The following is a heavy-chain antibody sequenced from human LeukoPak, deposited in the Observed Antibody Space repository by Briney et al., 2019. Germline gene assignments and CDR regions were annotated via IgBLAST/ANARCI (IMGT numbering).Heavy chain of an antibody. J-gene: IGHJ5*02. Sequence: PGRSLRLSCAASGFTFSSYGMHWVRQAPGKGLEWVAVIWYDGSNKYYADSVKGRFTISRDNSKNTLYLQMNSLRAEDTAVYYCARAYSSSWYTWFDPWGQGTLVTVSS. CDR3: ARAYSSSWYTWFDP. D-gene: IGHD6-13*01. V-gene: IGHV3-33*01. CDR2: IWYDGSNK. CDR1: GFTFSSYG.